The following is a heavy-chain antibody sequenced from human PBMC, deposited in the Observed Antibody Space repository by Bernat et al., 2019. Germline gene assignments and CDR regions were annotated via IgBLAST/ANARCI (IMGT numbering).Heavy chain of an antibody. D-gene: IGHD5-12*01. CDR2: IIPIFGIA. Sequence: QVQLVQSGAEVKKPGSSVKVSCKASGGTFSSYAISWVRQAPGQGLEWMGGIIPIFGIANYAQKFQGRVTITADKSTSTAYMELSSLGSEDTAVYYCARDADSGYDSHYWGQGTLVTVSS. CDR3: ARDADSGYDSHY. J-gene: IGHJ4*02. CDR1: GGTFSSYA. V-gene: IGHV1-69*17.